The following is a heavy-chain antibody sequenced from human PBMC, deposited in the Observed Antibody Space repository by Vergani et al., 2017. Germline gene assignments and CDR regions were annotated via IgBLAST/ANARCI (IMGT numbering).Heavy chain of an antibody. CDR1: GFTFSSYA. CDR2: ISSSSSYI. J-gene: IGHJ6*02. D-gene: IGHD3-10*01. V-gene: IGHV3-21*01. Sequence: EVQLLESGGGLVQPGGSLRLSCAASGFTFSSYAMSWVRQAPGKGLEWVSSISSSSSYIYYADSVKGRFTISRDNAKNSLYLQMNSLRAEDTAVYYCARDRRYYGSGSYYNADYYYGMDVWGQGTTVTVSS. CDR3: ARDRRYYGSGSYYNADYYYGMDV.